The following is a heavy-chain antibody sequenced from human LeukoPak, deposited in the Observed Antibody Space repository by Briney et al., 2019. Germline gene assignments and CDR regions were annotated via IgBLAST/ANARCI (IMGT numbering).Heavy chain of an antibody. V-gene: IGHV4-59*01. J-gene: IGHJ4*02. CDR1: GGSICRYY. CDR2: INHSGST. Sequence: SETLSLPCTVSGGSICRYYWRWIRQPLANGLEWIGYINHSGSTNYNPSLKSRVTISVDTSTNQCSLKLSSVTAADTAVYYGARGLMMAVAGRGEFHYWGQGTLGTVSS. CDR3: ARGLMMAVAGRGEFHY. D-gene: IGHD6-13*01.